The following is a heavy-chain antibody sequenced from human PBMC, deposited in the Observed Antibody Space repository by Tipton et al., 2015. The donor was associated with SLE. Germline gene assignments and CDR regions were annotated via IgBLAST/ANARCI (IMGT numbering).Heavy chain of an antibody. Sequence: LSLTCAVSGGSISTSNWWTWVRQAPGKGLEWVAFIRYDGSNKYYADSVKGRFTISRDNSKNTLYLQMNSLRAEDTAVYYCAREARTGTTPDSSSDLDIWGQGTMVTVSS. J-gene: IGHJ3*02. CDR1: GGSISTSN. V-gene: IGHV3-30*02. CDR2: IRYDGSNK. CDR3: AREARTGTTPDSSSDLDI. D-gene: IGHD1-1*01.